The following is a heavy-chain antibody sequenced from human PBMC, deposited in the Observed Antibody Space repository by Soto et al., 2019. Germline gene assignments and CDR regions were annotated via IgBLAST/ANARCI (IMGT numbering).Heavy chain of an antibody. V-gene: IGHV1-69*04. CDR2: IFPLTDIP. CDR1: GYTFTSYD. CDR3: ARGPLVVLNYFES. J-gene: IGHJ4*02. Sequence: ASVKVSCKASGYTFTSYDINWVRQAPGQGLEWMGSIFPLTDIPDYAQNFQARLTISADKSTSTAYMELSSLTSDDTAMYFCARGPLVVLNYFESWGQGTLVTVSS.